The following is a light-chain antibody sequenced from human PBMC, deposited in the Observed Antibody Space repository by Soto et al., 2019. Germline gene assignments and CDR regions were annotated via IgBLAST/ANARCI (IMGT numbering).Light chain of an antibody. Sequence: VLTQSPSTLSLSPLERTTLSFRSSQSIHTSLAWYQQKPGQPPRLVVYDSTLRANGVPDRFGGSRSGTEFTLTINNLEPEDFAVYYCQQRNVWPPITFGQGTRLEIK. CDR2: DST. CDR3: QQRNVWPPIT. CDR1: QSIHTS. J-gene: IGKJ5*01. V-gene: IGKV3-11*01.